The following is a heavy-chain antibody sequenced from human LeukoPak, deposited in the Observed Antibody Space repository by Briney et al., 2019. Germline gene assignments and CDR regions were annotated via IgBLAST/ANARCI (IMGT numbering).Heavy chain of an antibody. D-gene: IGHD3-22*01. J-gene: IGHJ4*02. CDR3: ARPAGIYDTSGYWPLDH. CDR1: GYTFTNYG. Sequence: ASVKVSCKASGYTFTNYGISWVRRAPGQGLEWMGWISAYNGNTNYAQKFQGRVTMTTDTSTTTAYMELRSLSSDDTAVYYCARPAGIYDTSGYWPLDHWGQGTLVTVSS. V-gene: IGHV1-18*01. CDR2: ISAYNGNT.